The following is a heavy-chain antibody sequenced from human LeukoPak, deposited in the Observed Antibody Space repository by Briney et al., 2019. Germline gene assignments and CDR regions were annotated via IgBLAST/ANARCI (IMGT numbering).Heavy chain of an antibody. Sequence: GGSLRLSCAASGFTFSSYWMHWVRQAPGEGLAWVSRIHSAGSSTTYADSVKGRFTISRDNAKNTLYLQMNSLTAEDTAVYYCRREDPISWGQGTLVTVSS. V-gene: IGHV3-74*01. CDR1: GFTFSSYW. CDR3: RREDPIS. CDR2: IHSAGSST. J-gene: IGHJ5*02.